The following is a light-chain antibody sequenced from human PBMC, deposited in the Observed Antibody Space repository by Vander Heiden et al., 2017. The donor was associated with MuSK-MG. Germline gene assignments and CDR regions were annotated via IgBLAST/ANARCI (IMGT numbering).Light chain of an antibody. CDR2: FGS. Sequence: DIVMTQSPLSLPVTPGEPASISCRSSQSLLHSNGYNYLDWYLQKPGQSPQLLIYFGSNRASGVPDRFSGSGSGTDFTLKISRVEAEDVGVYYCMQDLQTPYTFGQGTKLEIK. V-gene: IGKV2-28*01. J-gene: IGKJ2*01. CDR1: QSLLHSNGYNY. CDR3: MQDLQTPYT.